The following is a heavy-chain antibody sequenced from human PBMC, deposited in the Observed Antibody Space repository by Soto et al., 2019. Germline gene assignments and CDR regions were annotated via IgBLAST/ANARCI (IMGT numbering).Heavy chain of an antibody. CDR2: IFYSGDT. J-gene: IGHJ2*01. D-gene: IGHD1-26*01. Sequence: SETLALTCTFSDGSVSIGPYSWNGIRQPPGKGLEWIGHIFYSGDTKYNPSLKNRVTISVDTSKSQFSLRLSSVTAADTAVYYCARDHSVVASRYYYFDLWGRGTLVTV. V-gene: IGHV4-61*01. CDR1: DGSVSIGPYS. CDR3: ARDHSVVASRYYYFDL.